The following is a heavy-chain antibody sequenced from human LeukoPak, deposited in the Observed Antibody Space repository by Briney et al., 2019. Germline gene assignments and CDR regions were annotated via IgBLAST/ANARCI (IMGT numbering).Heavy chain of an antibody. Sequence: GSLRLSCAASGFTFSSYGFHWVRQAPGKGLEWVAFIRYDGSNKYYADSVKGRFTISRDNSKNTLYLQMNSLRAEDTALYYCARGRGTAMVTGVYYYYYMDVWGKGTTVTVSS. CDR1: GFTFSSYG. CDR3: ARGRGTAMVTGVYYYYYMDV. J-gene: IGHJ6*03. CDR2: IRYDGSNK. V-gene: IGHV3-30*02. D-gene: IGHD5-18*01.